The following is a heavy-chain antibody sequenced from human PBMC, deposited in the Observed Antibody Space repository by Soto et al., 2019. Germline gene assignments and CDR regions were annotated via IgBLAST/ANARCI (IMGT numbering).Heavy chain of an antibody. CDR3: ARSLTNGDYYDSSGYYSPRDY. CDR2: ISAYNGNT. CDR1: GYTFTSYG. V-gene: IGHV1-18*01. Sequence: ASVKVSCKASGYTFTSYGISWVRQAPGQGLEWMGWISAYNGNTNYAQKLQGRVTMTTDTSTSTAYMELRSLRSDDTAVYYCARSLTNGDYYDSSGYYSPRDYSAQGSLVIGSS. D-gene: IGHD3-22*01. J-gene: IGHJ4*02.